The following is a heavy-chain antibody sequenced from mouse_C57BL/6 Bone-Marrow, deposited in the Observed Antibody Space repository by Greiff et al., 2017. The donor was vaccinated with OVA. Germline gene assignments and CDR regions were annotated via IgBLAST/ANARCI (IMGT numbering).Heavy chain of an antibody. V-gene: IGHV1-85*01. Sequence: VQVVESGPELVKPGASVKLSCKASGYTFTSYDINWVKQRPGQGLEWIGWIYPRDGSTKYNEKFKGKATLTVDTSSSTAYLELPSRTSEDSAVYFWASSGSGEGFAYWGQGTLVTVSA. CDR2: IYPRDGST. CDR3: ASSGSGEGFAY. D-gene: IGHD1-1*02. J-gene: IGHJ3*01. CDR1: GYTFTSYD.